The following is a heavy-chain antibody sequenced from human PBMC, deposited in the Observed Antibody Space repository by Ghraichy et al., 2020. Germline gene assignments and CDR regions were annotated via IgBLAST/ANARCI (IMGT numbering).Heavy chain of an antibody. CDR1: GGSISSYY. Sequence: SETLSLTCTVSGGSISSYYSSWIRQPPGKGLEWIGYSYYSWITNYNPSLKSRVTISLDTSKNQFSLKLRSVTAADTAVCYCAGGPHERTVRAVPDYWGQGTLVTVSS. V-gene: IGHV4-59*08. CDR2: SYYSWIT. CDR3: AGGPHERTVRAVPDY. D-gene: IGHD3-10*01. J-gene: IGHJ4*02.